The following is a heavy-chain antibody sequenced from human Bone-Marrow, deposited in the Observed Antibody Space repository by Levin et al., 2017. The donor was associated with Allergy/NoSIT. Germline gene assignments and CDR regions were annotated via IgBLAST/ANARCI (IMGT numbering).Heavy chain of an antibody. CDR2: ISGSGGST. J-gene: IGHJ5*02. CDR3: AKEEWLVSWGSWFDP. CDR1: GFTFSSYA. D-gene: IGHD6-19*01. V-gene: IGHV3-23*01. Sequence: SCAASGFTFSSYAMSWVRQAPGKGLEWVSAISGSGGSTYYADSVKGRFTISRDNSKNTLYLQMNSLRAEDTAVYYCAKEEWLVSWGSWFDPWGQGTLVTVSS.